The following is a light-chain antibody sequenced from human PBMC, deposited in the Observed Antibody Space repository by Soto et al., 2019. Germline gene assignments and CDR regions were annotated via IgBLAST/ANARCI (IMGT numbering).Light chain of an antibody. V-gene: IGKV1-5*03. CDR2: KAS. CDR3: QQYNSYSYT. Sequence: DIQMTQSPSTLSASVGDRVTITCRASQSISSWLAWYQQKPGKAPKLLSYKASSLESVVPSRFRGSGSGTAFTLTLSSLQPDDFATYYGQQYNSYSYTFGQGTKLEIK. J-gene: IGKJ2*01. CDR1: QSISSW.